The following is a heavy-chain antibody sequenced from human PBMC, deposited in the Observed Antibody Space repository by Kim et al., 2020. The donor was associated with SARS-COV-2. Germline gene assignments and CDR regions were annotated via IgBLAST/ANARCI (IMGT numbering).Heavy chain of an antibody. CDR1: GYTFTSYD. Sequence: ASVKVSCKASGYTFTSYDINWVRQATGQGLEWMGWMNPNSGNTGYAQKFQGRVTMTRNTSISTAYMELSSLRSEDTAVYYCARDGDSGYDSYYYYYGMDVWGQGTTVTVSS. CDR3: ARDGDSGYDSYYYYYGMDV. V-gene: IGHV1-8*01. CDR2: MNPNSGNT. D-gene: IGHD5-12*01. J-gene: IGHJ6*02.